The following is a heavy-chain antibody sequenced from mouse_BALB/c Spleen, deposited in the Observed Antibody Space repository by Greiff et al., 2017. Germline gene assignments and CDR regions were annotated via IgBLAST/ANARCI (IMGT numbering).Heavy chain of an antibody. CDR2: ISDGGSYT. J-gene: IGHJ4*01. D-gene: IGHD1-1*01. CDR1: GFTFSDYY. V-gene: IGHV5-4*02. CDR3: ERGGFHYGSGYPPYAMDY. Sequence: DVMLVESGGGLVKPGGSLKLSCAASGFTFSDYYMYWVRQTPEKRLEWVATISDGGSYTYYPDSVKGRFTISRDNAKNNLYLQMSSLKSEDTAMYYCERGGFHYGSGYPPYAMDYWGQGTSVTVSA.